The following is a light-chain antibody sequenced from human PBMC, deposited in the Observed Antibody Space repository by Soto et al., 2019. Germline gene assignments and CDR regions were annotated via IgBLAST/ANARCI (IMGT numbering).Light chain of an antibody. J-gene: IGLJ2*01. CDR3: CSYAGSSTYVV. V-gene: IGLV2-23*01. Sequence: QSALTQPASVSGSPGQSITISCTGTSSDVGSYDLVSWYQHHPGRAPKLMIYAGTKRPSGVANRFSGSKSGTTASLTISGLQAEDEADYYCCSYAGSSTYVVFGGGTKLTVL. CDR1: SSDVGSYDL. CDR2: AGT.